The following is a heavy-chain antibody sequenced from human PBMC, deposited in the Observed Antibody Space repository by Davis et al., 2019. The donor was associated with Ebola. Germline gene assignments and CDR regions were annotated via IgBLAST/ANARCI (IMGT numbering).Heavy chain of an antibody. Sequence: GESLKLSCTGTGFAFSTYWIHWIRQVPGQGLVWVSHIKGDGSQRNYADSVRGRFTLSRDNTKNTVYLQMNSLTVEDSGVYYCARVPRVGDKDGYIWGHGTTVTVSS. V-gene: IGHV3-74*01. CDR1: GFAFSTYW. D-gene: IGHD3-9*01. CDR3: ARVPRVGDKDGYI. J-gene: IGHJ3*02. CDR2: IKGDGSQR.